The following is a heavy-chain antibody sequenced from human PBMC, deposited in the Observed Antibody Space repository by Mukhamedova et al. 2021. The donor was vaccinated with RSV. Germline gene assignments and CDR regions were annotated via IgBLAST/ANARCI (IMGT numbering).Heavy chain of an antibody. J-gene: IGHJ4*02. V-gene: IGHV3-30-3*02. D-gene: IGHD2-2*01. Sequence: AEYMGGRFTISRDNSKNMLYLQMNSLRPEDTAVYYCAQDPNYHLLPPDYWGQGTLVTVSS. CDR3: AQDPNYHLLPPDY.